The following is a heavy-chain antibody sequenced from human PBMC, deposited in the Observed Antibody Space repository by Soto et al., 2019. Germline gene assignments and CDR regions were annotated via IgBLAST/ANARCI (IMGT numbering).Heavy chain of an antibody. CDR3: AKDPYDILTGNNYFDY. J-gene: IGHJ4*02. Sequence: PGGSLRLSCAASGFTFSAYAMSWVRQAPGKGLEWVSVISTSGYSTHYADSVKGRFTISRDNSKNTLYLQMNSLRAEDTAVYFCAKDPYDILTGNNYFDYWGRGXLVTVYS. CDR2: ISTSGYST. CDR1: GFTFSAYA. V-gene: IGHV3-23*01. D-gene: IGHD3-9*01.